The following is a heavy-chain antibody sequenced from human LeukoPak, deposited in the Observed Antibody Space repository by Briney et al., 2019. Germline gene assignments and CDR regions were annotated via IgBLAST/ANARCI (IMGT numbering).Heavy chain of an antibody. D-gene: IGHD3-16*01. Sequence: PGGSLRLSCAGSGFTFSRSSMAWVRQAPGKGLEWVATIKEDGSVEYYMDSVEGRFTISRDNAEKSLYLQMNSLRAEDTAAYYCAKLLGDVTTFDYWGQGTLVTVSS. CDR1: GFTFSRSS. V-gene: IGHV3-7*01. CDR3: AKLLGDVTTFDY. CDR2: IKEDGSVE. J-gene: IGHJ4*02.